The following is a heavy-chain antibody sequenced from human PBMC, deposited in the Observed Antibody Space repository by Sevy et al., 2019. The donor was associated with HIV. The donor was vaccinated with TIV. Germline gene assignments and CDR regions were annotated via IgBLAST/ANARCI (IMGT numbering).Heavy chain of an antibody. CDR3: STDPIIVLLVTDGMDV. V-gene: IGHV3-15*01. D-gene: IGHD2-8*02. CDR2: IKSKADGGTT. J-gene: IGHJ6*02. CDR1: GFTFSYAW. Sequence: GGSLRLSCAASGFTFSYAWMSWVRQAPGKGLEWVGRIKSKADGGTTDYGAPVKGRFTISRDDSKNTLYLQMTSLKTEDTAVYYCSTDPIIVLLVTDGMDVWGQGTTVTVSS.